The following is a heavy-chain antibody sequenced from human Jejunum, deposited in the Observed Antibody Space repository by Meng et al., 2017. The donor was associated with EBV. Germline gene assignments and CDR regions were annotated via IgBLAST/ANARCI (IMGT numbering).Heavy chain of an antibody. CDR3: ARELGGRFNY. Sequence: QVHLVQSGAEVKESGALVKLSCKSAGYIFTDFALHGLRQAPGQSPELMTWINPGTGGRQFSHKFQGRVTITSDTSASTVYMELSGLRSEDTAMYYCARELGGRFNYWGQGTLVTVSS. CDR2: INPGTGGR. J-gene: IGHJ4*01. CDR1: GYIFTDFA. V-gene: IGHV1-3*01. D-gene: IGHD1-26*01.